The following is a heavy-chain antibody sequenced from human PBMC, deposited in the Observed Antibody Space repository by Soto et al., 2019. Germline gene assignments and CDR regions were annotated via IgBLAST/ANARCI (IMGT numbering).Heavy chain of an antibody. J-gene: IGHJ6*02. D-gene: IGHD2-21*02. Sequence: SVKVSCKASGCTCISYAISWVRQAPGQGLEWMGGIIPIFGTANYAQKFQGRVTITADESTSTAYMELSSLRSEDTAVYYCARDPPSISCGGDCPPLYYYYYGMDVWGQGNTVAVS. CDR3: ARDPPSISCGGDCPPLYYYYYGMDV. CDR1: GCTCISYA. V-gene: IGHV1-69*13. CDR2: IIPIFGTA.